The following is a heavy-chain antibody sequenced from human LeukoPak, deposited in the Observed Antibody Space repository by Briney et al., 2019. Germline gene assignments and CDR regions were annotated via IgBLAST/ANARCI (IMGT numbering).Heavy chain of an antibody. J-gene: IGHJ4*02. CDR2: IDRSGVST. V-gene: IGHV1-46*01. CDR3: ATNSGARDSGN. D-gene: IGHD5-24*01. Sequence: ASVKVSCKASENAFSNYFIHWVRQSPGQGPEGMGVIDRSGVSTSYAQKFQGRISVSSDMSTSTVYMELSSLTPKDTAVYFCATNSGARDSGNWGQGTLVTVSS. CDR1: ENAFSNYF.